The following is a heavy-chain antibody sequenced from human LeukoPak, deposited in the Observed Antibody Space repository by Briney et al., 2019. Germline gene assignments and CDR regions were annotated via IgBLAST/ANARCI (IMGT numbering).Heavy chain of an antibody. D-gene: IGHD4-17*01. CDR3: AKDHSPFIDYGDYVGQLYGMDV. CDR1: GFTFSSYW. J-gene: IGHJ6*02. CDR2: ISYDGSNK. Sequence: PGGSLRLPCAASGFTFSSYWMSWVRQAPGKGLEWVAVISYDGSNKYYADSVKGRFTISRDNSKNTLYLQMNSLRAEDTAVYYCAKDHSPFIDYGDYVGQLYGMDVWGQGTTVTVSS. V-gene: IGHV3-30*18.